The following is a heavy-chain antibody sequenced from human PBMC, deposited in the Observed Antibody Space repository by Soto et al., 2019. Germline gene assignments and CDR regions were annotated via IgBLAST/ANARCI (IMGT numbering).Heavy chain of an antibody. CDR2: IYYSGST. D-gene: IGHD2-8*01. CDR1: GGSICSYY. J-gene: IGHJ5*02. V-gene: IGHV4-59*01. CDR3: ARASPYCTNGVCFNNWFDP. Sequence: QVQLQESGPGLVKPSETLSLTCTVSGGSICSYYWSWIRQPPGKGLEWIGYIYYSGSTNYNPSLKSRVTISVDPSKNQFSLKLSSVTAADTAVYYCARASPYCTNGVCFNNWFDPWGQGTLVTVSS.